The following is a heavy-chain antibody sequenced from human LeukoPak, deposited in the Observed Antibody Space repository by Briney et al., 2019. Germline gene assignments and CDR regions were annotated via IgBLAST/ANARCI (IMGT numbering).Heavy chain of an antibody. J-gene: IGHJ4*02. CDR2: ISSSSSYI. CDR1: GFTFSSYS. D-gene: IGHD4-17*01. Sequence: GGSLRLSCAASGFTFSSYSMNWVRQAPGKGLEWVSSISSSSSYIYYADSVKGRFTISRDNAKNSLYLQMNSLRAEDTAVYYCARDDYGDYGFPDYWGQGTLVTVSS. CDR3: ARDDYGDYGFPDY. V-gene: IGHV3-21*01.